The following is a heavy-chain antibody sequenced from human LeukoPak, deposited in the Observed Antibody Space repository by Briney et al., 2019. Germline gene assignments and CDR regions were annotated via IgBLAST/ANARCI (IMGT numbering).Heavy chain of an antibody. J-gene: IGHJ4*02. CDR3: ARQVYSYGYFDY. D-gene: IGHD5-18*01. CDR2: IYYGGST. V-gene: IGHV4-61*08. CDR1: GGSISSGGYY. Sequence: SETLSLTCTVSGGSISSGGYYWSWIRQPPGKGLEWIGYIYYGGSTNYNPSLKSRVTISVDTSKSQFSLKLSSVTAADTAVYYCARQVYSYGYFDYWGQGTLVTVSS.